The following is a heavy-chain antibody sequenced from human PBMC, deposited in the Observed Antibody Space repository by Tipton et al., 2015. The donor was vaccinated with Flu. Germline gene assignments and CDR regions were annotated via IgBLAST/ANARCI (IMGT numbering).Heavy chain of an antibody. D-gene: IGHD3-10*01. J-gene: IGHJ4*02. CDR1: GYSISSGYY. V-gene: IGHV4-38-2*01. Sequence: LRLSCGVSGYSISSGYYWGWIRQPPGKGLEWIGSVSHSGSTYYNPSLKSRVTISIDTFKTQFSLRLSSVTVADTAVYYCVRLTYYYGSGTSDFWGQGTLVTVSS. CDR2: VSHSGST. CDR3: VRLTYYYGSGTSDF.